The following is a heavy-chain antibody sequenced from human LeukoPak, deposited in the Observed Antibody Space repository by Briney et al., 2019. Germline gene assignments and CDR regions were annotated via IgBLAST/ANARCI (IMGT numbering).Heavy chain of an antibody. J-gene: IGHJ3*02. CDR1: GFTFSSYA. CDR3: AKVRDLRYFDWLFDAFDI. Sequence: GGSLRLSCAASGFTFSSYAMSWVRQAPGKGLEWASAISGSGGSTYYADSVKGRFTISRDNSKNTLYLQMNSLRAEDTAVYYCAKVRDLRYFDWLFDAFDIWGQGTMVTVSS. D-gene: IGHD3-9*01. V-gene: IGHV3-23*01. CDR2: ISGSGGST.